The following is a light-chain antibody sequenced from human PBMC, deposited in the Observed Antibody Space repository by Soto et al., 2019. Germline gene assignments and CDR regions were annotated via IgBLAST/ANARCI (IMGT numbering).Light chain of an antibody. Sequence: DIQMTQSPSSLSASVGDRVTITCRASQSISSSLNWYQQKPGKAPRLLISAASSLHSGVPSRFSGSGSGTDFTLTISSLQPEDFATYYCQQSYSTLLTFGPGTKVDIK. CDR2: AAS. J-gene: IGKJ3*01. CDR3: QQSYSTLLT. V-gene: IGKV1-39*01. CDR1: QSISSS.